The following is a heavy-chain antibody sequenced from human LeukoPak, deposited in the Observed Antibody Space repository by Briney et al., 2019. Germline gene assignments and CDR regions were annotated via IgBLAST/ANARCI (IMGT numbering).Heavy chain of an antibody. Sequence: ASVKVSCKASGYTFTGYYMHWVRQAPGQGLEWMGWINPNSGGTNYAQKFQGRVTMTRDTSISTAYMELSRLRSDDTAVYYCARGISEDIVVVPAHHGGWFDPWGQGTLVTVSS. CDR1: GYTFTGYY. V-gene: IGHV1-2*02. J-gene: IGHJ5*02. CDR3: ARGISEDIVVVPAHHGGWFDP. CDR2: INPNSGGT. D-gene: IGHD2-2*01.